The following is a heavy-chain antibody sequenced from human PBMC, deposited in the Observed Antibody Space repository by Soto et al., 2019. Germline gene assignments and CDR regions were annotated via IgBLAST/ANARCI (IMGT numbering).Heavy chain of an antibody. V-gene: IGHV3-23*01. CDR2: IIDSGGST. CDR3: AKDQTYYDILTGYSDYYYYGMDV. D-gene: IGHD3-9*01. Sequence: GSLRHSCASSGFTFSSCALGLVRQAPGKGLEWVSDIIDSGGSTYYADSVKGRFTISRDNSKNTLYLQMNSLRAEDTAVYYCAKDQTYYDILTGYSDYYYYGMDVWGQGTTVTVSS. J-gene: IGHJ6*02. CDR1: GFTFSSCA.